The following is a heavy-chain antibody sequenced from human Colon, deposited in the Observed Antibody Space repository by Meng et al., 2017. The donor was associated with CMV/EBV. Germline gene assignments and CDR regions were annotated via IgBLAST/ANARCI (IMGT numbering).Heavy chain of an antibody. D-gene: IGHD6-19*01. CDR3: AREERGSGWSADY. V-gene: IGHV3-7*01. CDR1: GFTFSSYW. Sequence: GESLKISCAASGFTFSSYWMSWVHQAPGKGLEWVANIKQDGSEKYYVDSVKGRFTISRDNARNTLYLQMNSLRVEDTAVYYCAREERGSGWSADYWGQGTLVTVSS. CDR2: IKQDGSEK. J-gene: IGHJ4*02.